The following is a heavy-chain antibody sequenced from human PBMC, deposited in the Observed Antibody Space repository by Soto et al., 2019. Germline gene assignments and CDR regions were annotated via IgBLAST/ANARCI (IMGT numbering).Heavy chain of an antibody. CDR1: GGSDCRYH. Sequence: DLHGGSDCRYHWSWIRQQPGKGLEWIGEINHSGSTNYNPSLKSRVTISVDTSKNQFSLKLSSVFFSDTAVCIRARMDV. J-gene: IGHJ3*01. CDR3: ARMDV. V-gene: IGHV4-34*01. CDR2: INHSGST.